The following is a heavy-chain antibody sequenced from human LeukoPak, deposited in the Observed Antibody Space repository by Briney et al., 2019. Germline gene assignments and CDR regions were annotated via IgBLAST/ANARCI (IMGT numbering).Heavy chain of an antibody. CDR2: IIPIFGTA. CDR3: AREGSQPFYGMDV. D-gene: IGHD3-10*01. J-gene: IGHJ6*02. Sequence: WASVKVSCKASGGTFSSYAISWVRQAPGQGLEWMGGIIPIFGTANYAQKFQGRVTITADESTSTAYMELSSLRSEDTAVYYCAREGSQPFYGMDVWGQGTTVTVSS. CDR1: GGTFSSYA. V-gene: IGHV1-69*13.